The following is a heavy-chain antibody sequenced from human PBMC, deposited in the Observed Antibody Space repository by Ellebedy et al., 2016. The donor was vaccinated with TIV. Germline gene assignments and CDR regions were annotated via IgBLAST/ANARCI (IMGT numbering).Heavy chain of an antibody. D-gene: IGHD6-13*01. CDR1: GFTVSSKY. J-gene: IGHJ4*02. V-gene: IGHV3-66*01. CDR2: IYSGGST. Sequence: GESLKISCAASGFTVSSKYMSWVRQAPGKGLEWVSVIYSGGSTYYADSVKGRFTISRDNSKNTLYLQMNSLRAEDTAVYFCAREAIAATGRVGFYDYWGQGTLVTVSS. CDR3: AREAIAATGRVGFYDY.